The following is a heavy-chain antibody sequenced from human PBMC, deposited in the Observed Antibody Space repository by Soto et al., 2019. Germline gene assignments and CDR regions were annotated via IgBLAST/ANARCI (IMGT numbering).Heavy chain of an antibody. Sequence: GGALRLSCAASGVTFSSYAMSWVRQAPGKRLEWVSAISGSGGSTYYADSVKGRFTISRDNSKNTLYLQMNSLRAEDTAVYYCAKDLAGCSGGSCYDAFDIWGQGTMVTVSS. D-gene: IGHD2-15*01. CDR3: AKDLAGCSGGSCYDAFDI. CDR1: GVTFSSYA. J-gene: IGHJ3*02. V-gene: IGHV3-23*01. CDR2: ISGSGGST.